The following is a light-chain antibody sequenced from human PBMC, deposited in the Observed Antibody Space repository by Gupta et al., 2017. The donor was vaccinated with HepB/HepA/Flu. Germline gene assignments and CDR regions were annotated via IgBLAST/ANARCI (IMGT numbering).Light chain of an antibody. CDR1: SSNIGNNY. J-gene: IGLJ2*01. CDR3: GTWDSSLSAVV. V-gene: IGLV1-51*01. Sequence: QSVLTQPPSVSAAPGQKVTISCSGSSSNIGNNYVPWYQQLPGTAPKLLIYDNNKRPSGIPDRFSGSKSGTSATLAITGLQTGDEADYYCGTWDSSLSAVVFGGGTKLTVL. CDR2: DNN.